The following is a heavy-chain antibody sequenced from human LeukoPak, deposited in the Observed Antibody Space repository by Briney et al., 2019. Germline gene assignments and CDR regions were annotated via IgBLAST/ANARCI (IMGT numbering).Heavy chain of an antibody. J-gene: IGHJ4*02. CDR2: IFTTGGA. V-gene: IGHV4-4*07. D-gene: IGHD7-27*01. Sequence: PSETLSLTXTVSGGSIGTYYWGWIRQPAGKGLEWIGRIFTTGGANYNPSLKSRVTMSLDTSKNLFSLKLNSVTAADTAVYYCVRDGPSWGLLWGQGALVTVSS. CDR3: VRDGPSWGLL. CDR1: GGSIGTYY.